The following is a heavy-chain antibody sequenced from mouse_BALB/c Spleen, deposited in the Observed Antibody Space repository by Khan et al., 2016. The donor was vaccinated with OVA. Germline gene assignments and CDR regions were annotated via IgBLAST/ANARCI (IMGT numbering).Heavy chain of an antibody. CDR3: ASELGRYYAMDH. V-gene: IGHV3-2*02. CDR2: ITNSGST. Sequence: EVQLQESGPGLVKPSQSLSLTCTVTGYSITRDYAWNWIRQFPGNKLEWMGYITNSGSTNYNPSLKSRIPITRDTSKNQFFLQLNSVTTEDTATYYCASELGRYYAMDHWGQGTSVTVSS. CDR1: GYSITRDYA. D-gene: IGHD4-1*01. J-gene: IGHJ4*01.